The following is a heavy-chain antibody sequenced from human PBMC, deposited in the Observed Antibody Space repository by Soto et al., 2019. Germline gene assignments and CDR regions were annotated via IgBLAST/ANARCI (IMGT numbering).Heavy chain of an antibody. Sequence: SVKVSCKASGGTFSSYAISWVRQAPGQGLEWMGGIIPIFGTANYAQKFQGRVTITADESTSTAYMELSSLRSEDTAVYYCARDEYSNYPSSYYSSYGMHVWGQGTTGTVSS. CDR3: ARDEYSNYPSSYYSSYGMHV. J-gene: IGHJ6*02. CDR1: GGTFSSYA. D-gene: IGHD4-4*01. V-gene: IGHV1-69*13. CDR2: IIPIFGTA.